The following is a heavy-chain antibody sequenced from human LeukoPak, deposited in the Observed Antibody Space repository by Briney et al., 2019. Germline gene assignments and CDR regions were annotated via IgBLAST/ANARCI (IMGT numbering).Heavy chain of an antibody. Sequence: PSGTLSLTCAVSGGSISSSNWWSWVCPPPGKGLEWIGEIYHSGSTNYNPSLKSRVTISVDKSKNQFSLKLSSVTAADTAVYYCARRGPNYYDSSGYFDYWGQGTLVTVSS. V-gene: IGHV4-4*02. CDR1: GGSISSSNW. CDR2: IYHSGST. D-gene: IGHD3-22*01. CDR3: ARRGPNYYDSSGYFDY. J-gene: IGHJ4*02.